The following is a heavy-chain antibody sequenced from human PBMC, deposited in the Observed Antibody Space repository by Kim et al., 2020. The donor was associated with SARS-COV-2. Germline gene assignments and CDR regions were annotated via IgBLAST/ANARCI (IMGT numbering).Heavy chain of an antibody. CDR3: TRLRNYVYYYYGMDV. J-gene: IGHJ6*02. Sequence: GGSLRLSCTASGFTFGDYAMSWVRQAPGKGLEWVGFIRSKAYGGTTEYAASVKGRFTISRDDSKSIAYLQMNSLKTEDTAVYYCTRLRNYVYYYYGMDVWGQGTTVTVSS. V-gene: IGHV3-49*04. CDR1: GFTFGDYA. D-gene: IGHD1-7*01. CDR2: IRSKAYGGTT.